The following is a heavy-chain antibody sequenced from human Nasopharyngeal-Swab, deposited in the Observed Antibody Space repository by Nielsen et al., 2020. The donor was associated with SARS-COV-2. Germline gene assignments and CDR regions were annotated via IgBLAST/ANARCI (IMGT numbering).Heavy chain of an antibody. D-gene: IGHD2-2*01. CDR1: GDSISNSDYY. J-gene: IGHJ5*02. V-gene: IGHV4-39*01. Sequence: SETLSLTCTASGDSISNSDYYWAWIRQPPGKGLEWIGSIEYSGNSYSSPSLQSRVIISVDASKNQFSLRLTSVTAADTAAYFCARSSRPYFDPWGPGTLVSVSS. CDR2: IEYSGNS. CDR3: ARSSRPYFDP.